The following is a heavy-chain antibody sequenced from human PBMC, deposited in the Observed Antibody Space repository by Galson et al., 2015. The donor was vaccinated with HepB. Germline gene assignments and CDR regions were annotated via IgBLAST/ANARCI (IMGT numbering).Heavy chain of an antibody. CDR3: VRGYDYGYYVRAFDI. D-gene: IGHD3-10*02. CDR1: GFTFTSSA. V-gene: IGHV3-30*04. Sequence: SLRLSCAASGFTFTSSAMHWVRQAPGKGLEWVAVISYDGSNKYYADFVKGRFTLSRDNSENTLYLQMTSLRVEDTAVYYCVRGYDYGYYVRAFDIWGQGTMVTVSS. CDR2: ISYDGSNK. J-gene: IGHJ3*02.